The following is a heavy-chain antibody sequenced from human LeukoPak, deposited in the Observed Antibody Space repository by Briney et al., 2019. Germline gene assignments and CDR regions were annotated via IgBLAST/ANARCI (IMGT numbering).Heavy chain of an antibody. J-gene: IGHJ6*04. V-gene: IGHV3-21*01. CDR1: GFTFSTNS. D-gene: IGHD3-10*02. CDR2: ISSSSSYI. Sequence: GGSLRLSCAASGFTFSTNSMNWVRQAPGKGLEWVSSISSSSSYIYYADSVKGRFTISRDNAKNSLYLQMNSLRAEDTAVYYCAELGITMIGGVWGKGTTVTISS. CDR3: AELGITMIGGV.